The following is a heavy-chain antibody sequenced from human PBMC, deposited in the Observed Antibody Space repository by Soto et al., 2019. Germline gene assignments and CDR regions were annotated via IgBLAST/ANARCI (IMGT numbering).Heavy chain of an antibody. V-gene: IGHV2-26*01. J-gene: IGHJ6*02. CDR2: ILTNDAV. Sequence: SGPTLVNPTETLTLTCNVSGFSLSAANTGVRWIRQPPGKALELPAHILTNDAVVYSTSLENRLSISKDTSKVQVVLTLTDIDPLDTATYYCARIRGYCSGGSCYYYYYAMDVWGQGTTVTVYS. CDR3: ARIRGYCSGGSCYYYYYAMDV. D-gene: IGHD2-15*01. CDR1: GFSLSAANTG.